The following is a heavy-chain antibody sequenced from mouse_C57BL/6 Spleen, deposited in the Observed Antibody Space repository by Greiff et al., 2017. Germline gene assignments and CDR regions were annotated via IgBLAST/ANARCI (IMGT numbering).Heavy chain of an antibody. V-gene: IGHV1-50*01. J-gene: IGHJ2*01. CDR2: IDPSDSYT. Sequence: QVQLQQPGAELVKPGASVKLSCKASGYTFTSYWMQWVKQRPGQGLEWIGEIDPSDSYTNYNQKFKGKATLTVDTSSSTAYMQLSSLTSEDSAVYYCATYEYRDFDYWGQGTTLTVSS. CDR1: GYTFTSYW. CDR3: ATYEYRDFDY. D-gene: IGHD5-1*01.